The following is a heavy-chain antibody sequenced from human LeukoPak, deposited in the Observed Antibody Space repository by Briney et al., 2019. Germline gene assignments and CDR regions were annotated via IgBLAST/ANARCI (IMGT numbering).Heavy chain of an antibody. CDR2: IYYSGST. D-gene: IGHD1-26*01. CDR3: ARHGGSYYGDAFDI. CDR1: GGSISSYY. J-gene: IGHJ3*02. Sequence: PSETLSLTCTVSGGSISSYYWSWIRQPPGKGLEWIGYIYYSGSTNYTPSLKSRVTISVDTSKNQFSLKLSSVTAADTAVYYCARHGGSYYGDAFDIWGQGTMVTVSS. V-gene: IGHV4-59*08.